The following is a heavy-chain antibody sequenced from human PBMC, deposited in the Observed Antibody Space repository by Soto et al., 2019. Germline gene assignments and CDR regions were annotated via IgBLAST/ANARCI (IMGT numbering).Heavy chain of an antibody. CDR2: MNPNSGNT. CDR1: GYTFTNYD. J-gene: IGHJ4*02. D-gene: IGHD3-9*01. CDR3: VRLPDNVDVLTGRSGYNDY. Sequence: GASVKVSCKASGYTFTNYDINWVRHATGQELEWMGWMNPNSGNTGSAQKFQGRVTTTRDTSINTAYMELSSLRSDDTAVYYCVRLPDNVDVLTGRSGYNDYWGQGTLVTVSS. V-gene: IGHV1-8*01.